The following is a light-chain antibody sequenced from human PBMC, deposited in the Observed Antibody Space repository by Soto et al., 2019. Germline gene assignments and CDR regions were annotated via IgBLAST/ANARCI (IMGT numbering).Light chain of an antibody. V-gene: IGKV1-27*01. CDR2: AAC. Sequence: DIQMTQSPSSLSASVGDRVTITCRASQCVSNCFAWYQHKPGKVSKRLISAACTLHSGVPSRFSGTGSGTDLNLTIRRRESEDFAVYYCQHYGSSLSITFGQGTRLEIK. CDR1: QCVSNC. CDR3: QHYGSSLSIT. J-gene: IGKJ5*01.